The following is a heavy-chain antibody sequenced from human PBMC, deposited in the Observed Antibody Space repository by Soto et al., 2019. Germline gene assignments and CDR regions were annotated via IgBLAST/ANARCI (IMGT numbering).Heavy chain of an antibody. D-gene: IGHD3-16*01. J-gene: IGHJ3*02. Sequence: QITLKESGPPLVKPTQTLTLTCTFSGFSLSTSGVGVGWIRQPPGKALEWLSLIYWDDDKRYSPSLKSRLTIKTGTSKHQVVLTITNIDPVDTATYFCAQRGDEGDVFDIWGQGTMVTVSS. V-gene: IGHV2-5*02. CDR3: AQRGDEGDVFDI. CDR1: GFSLSTSGVG. CDR2: IYWDDDK.